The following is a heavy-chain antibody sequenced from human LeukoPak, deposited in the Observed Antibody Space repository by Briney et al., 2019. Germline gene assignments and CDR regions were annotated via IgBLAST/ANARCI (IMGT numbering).Heavy chain of an antibody. J-gene: IGHJ4*02. D-gene: IGHD6-13*01. CDR1: GYTFTGYY. CDR2: INPNSGGT. CDR3: ARYSSSWYSSDY. V-gene: IGHV1-2*02. Sequence: ASVKVSCKASGYTFTGYYMHWVRQAPGRGLEWMGWINPNSGGTNYAQKFQGRVTMTRDTSISTAYMELSRLRSDDTAVYYCARYSSSWYSSDYWGQGTLVTVSS.